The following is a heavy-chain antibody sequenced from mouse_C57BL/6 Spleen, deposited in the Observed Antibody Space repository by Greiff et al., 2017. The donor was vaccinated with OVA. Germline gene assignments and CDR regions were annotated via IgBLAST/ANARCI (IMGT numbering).Heavy chain of an antibody. V-gene: IGHV1-74*01. J-gene: IGHJ2*01. D-gene: IGHD2-4*01. CDR2: IHPSDSDT. Sequence: QVQLQQPGAELVKPGASVKVSCKASGYTFTSYWMHWVKQRPGQGLEWIGRIHPSDSDTNYNQKFKGKATLTVDKSSSTAYMQISSLTSEDSAVYYCAIKATTIPYYLDDWGQGTTLTVSS. CDR3: AIKATTIPYYLDD. CDR1: GYTFTSYW.